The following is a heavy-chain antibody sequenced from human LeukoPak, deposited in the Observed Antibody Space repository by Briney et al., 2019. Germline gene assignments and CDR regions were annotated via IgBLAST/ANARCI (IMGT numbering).Heavy chain of an antibody. Sequence: ASVKVSCKASGYTFTCYGISWVRQAPGQGLEWMGWISAYNGNTNYAQKLQGRVTMTTDTSTSTAYMELRSLRSDDTAVYYCARVGVGRGESSSWYFLVDYWGQGTLVTVSS. CDR1: GYTFTCYG. V-gene: IGHV1-18*01. CDR2: ISAYNGNT. CDR3: ARVGVGRGESSSWYFLVDY. D-gene: IGHD6-13*01. J-gene: IGHJ4*02.